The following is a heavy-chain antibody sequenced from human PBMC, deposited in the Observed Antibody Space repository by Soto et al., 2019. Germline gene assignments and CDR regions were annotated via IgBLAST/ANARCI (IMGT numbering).Heavy chain of an antibody. CDR2: IIPIFGTA. CDR3: ASSPPPTVTMYSRYFDL. J-gene: IGHJ2*01. V-gene: IGHV1-69*14. Sequence: QVQLVQSGAEVKKPGSSVKVSCKTSGGTFSSYAINWVRQAPGQWLEWMGGIIPIFGTANYAQKFQGRITITAYKSTNTAYMELRSLRSDDTAVYYCASSPPPTVTMYSRYFDLWGRGTLVTVSS. CDR1: GGTFSSYA. D-gene: IGHD4-17*01.